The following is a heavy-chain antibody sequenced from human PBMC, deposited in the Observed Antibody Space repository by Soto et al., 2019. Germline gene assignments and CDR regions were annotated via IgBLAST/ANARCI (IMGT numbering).Heavy chain of an antibody. CDR2: ISGSGNTK. D-gene: IGHD4-17*01. CDR3: AKNDFGDYYYCMDV. Sequence: EVQLLESGGGLIQPGGSLRLSCAASGLTFSSYAMTWVRQAPGKGLERVAGISGSGNTKYHADSVKGRFTISRDNSKNTLFLQMNSLRAEDTALYYCAKNDFGDYYYCMDVWGKGATVTVSS. V-gene: IGHV3-23*01. CDR1: GLTFSSYA. J-gene: IGHJ6*03.